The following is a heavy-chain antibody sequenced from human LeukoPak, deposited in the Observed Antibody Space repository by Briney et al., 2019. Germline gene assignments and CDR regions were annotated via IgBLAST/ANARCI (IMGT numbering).Heavy chain of an antibody. J-gene: IGHJ4*02. CDR3: AKDEATSGGGLAS. CDR2: MYTGGTT. D-gene: IGHD3-16*01. V-gene: IGHV3-53*01. Sequence: GGSLRLSCAASGFTISSYGMNWVRQAPLKGLEWVSAMYTGGTTYYADSVQGRFTIYRDNSKNTLYLQMNSLRAEDTAVYYCAKDEATSGGGLASWGQGTLVSVSS. CDR1: GFTISSYG.